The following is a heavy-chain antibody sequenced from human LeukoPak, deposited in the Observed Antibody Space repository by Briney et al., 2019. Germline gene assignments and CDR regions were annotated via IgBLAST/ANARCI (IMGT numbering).Heavy chain of an antibody. J-gene: IGHJ4*02. Sequence: ASETLSLTCTVSGGSISSYYWSWIRQPPGKGLEWIGYIYYSGSTNYNPSLKSRVTISVDTSKNQFSLKLSPVTAADTAVYYCARERGDSSGSFDYWGQGTLVTVSS. D-gene: IGHD3-22*01. CDR1: GGSISSYY. V-gene: IGHV4-59*01. CDR3: ARERGDSSGSFDY. CDR2: IYYSGST.